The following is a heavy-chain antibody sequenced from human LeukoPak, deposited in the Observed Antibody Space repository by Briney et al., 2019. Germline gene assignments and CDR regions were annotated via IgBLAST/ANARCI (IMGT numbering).Heavy chain of an antibody. V-gene: IGHV1-2*02. J-gene: IGHJ4*02. CDR3: ARVAPCGGDCHGGMDV. CDR2: INPNSGGT. Sequence: ASVKVSCKASGYTFSGYYIHWVRQAPGQGLEWMGWINPNSGGTKYVQKFQGRVTMTRDTSISTAYMELSRLRSDDTAVYYCARVAPCGGDCHGGMDVWGQGTLVTVSS. CDR1: GYTFSGYY. D-gene: IGHD2-21*02.